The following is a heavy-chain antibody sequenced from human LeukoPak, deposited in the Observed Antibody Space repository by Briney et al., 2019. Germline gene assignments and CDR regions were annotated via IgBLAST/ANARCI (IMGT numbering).Heavy chain of an antibody. Sequence: GGSLRLSCAASGFAFSTYWMSWVRQAPGKGLEWVANINQDGSEKYYVDSVKGRFTISRDNAKNSLYLQMNSLRAEDTAVYYCESYYGSGSHFYNWGQGTLVSVSP. CDR1: GFAFSTYW. CDR2: INQDGSEK. J-gene: IGHJ4*02. D-gene: IGHD3-10*01. V-gene: IGHV3-7*01. CDR3: ESYYGSGSHFYN.